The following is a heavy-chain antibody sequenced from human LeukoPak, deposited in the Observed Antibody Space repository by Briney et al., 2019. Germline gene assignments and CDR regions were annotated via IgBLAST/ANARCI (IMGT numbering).Heavy chain of an antibody. V-gene: IGHV3-30-3*01. CDR3: AREGSSGYYPS. Sequence: GRSLRPSCAASGFTLSSYPMHWVRQAPGKGLEWVAVISYDGSEKHYADPVKGRFTISRDHSKNTLYLQMNSLRAEDTAVYYCAREGSSGYYPSWGQGILVTVSS. D-gene: IGHD3-22*01. J-gene: IGHJ4*02. CDR1: GFTLSSYP. CDR2: ISYDGSEK.